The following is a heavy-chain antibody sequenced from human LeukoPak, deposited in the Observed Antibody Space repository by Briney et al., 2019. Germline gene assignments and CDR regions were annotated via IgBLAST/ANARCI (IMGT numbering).Heavy chain of an antibody. J-gene: IGHJ4*02. Sequence: PGGSLRLSCAASGFTFSSYGMHWVRQAPGKGLEWVAVISYDGSNKYYADSVKGRFTISRDNSKNTLYLQMNSLRAEDTAVYYCARERRYCSGGSCYIDYWGQGTLVTVSS. V-gene: IGHV3-30*03. CDR2: ISYDGSNK. D-gene: IGHD2-15*01. CDR3: ARERRYCSGGSCYIDY. CDR1: GFTFSSYG.